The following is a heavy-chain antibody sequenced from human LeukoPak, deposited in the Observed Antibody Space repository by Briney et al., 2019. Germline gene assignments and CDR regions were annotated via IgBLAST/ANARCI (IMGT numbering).Heavy chain of an antibody. V-gene: IGHV1-69*05. CDR2: IIPIFGTA. J-gene: IGHJ5*02. D-gene: IGHD1-7*01. Sequence: SVTVSFKASGGTFSIYAISWVRQAPGQGLEWMGGIIPIFGTANYAQKFQGRVTITTDESTSTAYMELSSLRSEDTAVDYCARDNYAGANWFDPWGQGTLVTVSS. CDR3: ARDNYAGANWFDP. CDR1: GGTFSIYA.